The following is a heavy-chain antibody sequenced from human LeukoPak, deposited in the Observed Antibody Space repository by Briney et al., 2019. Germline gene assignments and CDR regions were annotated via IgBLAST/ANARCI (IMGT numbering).Heavy chain of an antibody. CDR1: GYTFTNYA. Sequence: ASVKVSCKASGYTFTNYAISWVRQAPGQGLEWMGRIIPILNVANFAQKFQGRVTITADKSTNTAHMELSSLRSEDTAVYYCTREGVYSPDGSGYHRDAFDIWGQGTVVTVSS. D-gene: IGHD3-22*01. V-gene: IGHV1-69*04. CDR2: IIPILNVA. CDR3: TREGVYSPDGSGYHRDAFDI. J-gene: IGHJ3*02.